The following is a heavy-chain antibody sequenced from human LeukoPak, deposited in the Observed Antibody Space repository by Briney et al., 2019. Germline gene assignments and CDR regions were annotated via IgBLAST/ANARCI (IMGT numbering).Heavy chain of an antibody. CDR3: ARTGQLHHYYYYGMDV. CDR1: GGIFSSYA. D-gene: IGHD2-2*01. J-gene: IGHJ6*02. V-gene: IGHV1-69*13. CDR2: IIPIFGTA. Sequence: SVKVSSKASGGIFSSYAISWVRQAPGQGLEWMGGIIPIFGTANYAQKFQGRVTITADESTSTAYMELSSLRSEDTAVYYCARTGQLHHYYYYGMDVWGQGTTVTVSS.